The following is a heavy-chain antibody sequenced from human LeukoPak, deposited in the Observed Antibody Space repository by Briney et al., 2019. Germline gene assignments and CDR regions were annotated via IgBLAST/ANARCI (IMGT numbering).Heavy chain of an antibody. Sequence: GGSLRLSCAASGFTFSSYSMNWVRQAPGKGLEWVSSISGSSSYIYYADSVKGRFTISRDNAKNSLHLQMSSLRAEDTAVYYCARDSANVVGAKSIFVYWGQGALVTVSS. CDR1: GFTFSSYS. V-gene: IGHV3-21*01. D-gene: IGHD1-26*01. CDR3: ARDSANVVGAKSIFVY. J-gene: IGHJ4*02. CDR2: ISGSSSYI.